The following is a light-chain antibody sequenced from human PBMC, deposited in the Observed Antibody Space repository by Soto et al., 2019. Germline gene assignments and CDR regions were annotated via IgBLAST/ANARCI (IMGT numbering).Light chain of an antibody. J-gene: IGKJ5*01. CDR1: QSLANSF. CDR3: XQYGTSEII. Sequence: EFVLTQSPGTLSLSPGERATLSCRASQSLANSFIAWYQQKPGQAPRPLIYDTSSRASGIPDRFSGSGSGTDFTLTISRLETEDFAVFYCXQYGTSEIIFGQGTRLEIK. CDR2: DTS. V-gene: IGKV3-20*01.